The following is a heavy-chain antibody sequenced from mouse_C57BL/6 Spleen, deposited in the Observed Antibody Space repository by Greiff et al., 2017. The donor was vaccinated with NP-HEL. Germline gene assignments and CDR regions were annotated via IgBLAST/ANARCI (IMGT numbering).Heavy chain of an antibody. CDR3: ASRNCWFAY. Sequence: EVQLQQSGPELVKPGASVKISCKASGYTFTDYYMNWVKQSHGKSLEWIGDINPNNGGTSYNQKFKGKATLTVDKSSSTAYMELRRLTSEDSAVYYCASRNCWFAYWGQGTLVTVSA. D-gene: IGHD2-1*01. CDR2: INPNNGGT. J-gene: IGHJ3*01. CDR1: GYTFTDYY. V-gene: IGHV1-26*01.